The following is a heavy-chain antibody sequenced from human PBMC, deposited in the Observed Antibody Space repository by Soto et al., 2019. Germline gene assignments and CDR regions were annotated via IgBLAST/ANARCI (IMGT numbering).Heavy chain of an antibody. CDR1: GCTFTSYD. D-gene: IGHD3-3*01. J-gene: IGHJ4*02. V-gene: IGHV1-8*01. CDR2: MNPNSGNT. CDR3: AFKGNDFWSGYQAPYFDY. Sequence: ASVKVSCKASGCTFTSYDINWVRQATGQGLERMGWMNPNSGNTGYAQKFQGRVTMTSNTSISTAYMELSSLRSEDTAVYYCAFKGNDFWSGYQAPYFDYWGQGTLVTVSS.